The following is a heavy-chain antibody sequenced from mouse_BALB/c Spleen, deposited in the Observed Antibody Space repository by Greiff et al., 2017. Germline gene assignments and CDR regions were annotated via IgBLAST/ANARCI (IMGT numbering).Heavy chain of an antibody. CDR1: GYTFTDYA. J-gene: IGHJ4*01. V-gene: IGHV1S137*01. CDR2: ISTYYGDA. CDR3: ARDGYLYYAMDY. Sequence: VQLQQSGAELVRPGVSVKISCKGSGYTFTDYAMHWVKQSHAKSLEWIGVISTYYGDASYNQKFKGKATMTVDKSSSTAYMELARLTSEDSAIYYCARDGYLYYAMDYWGQGTSVTVSS. D-gene: IGHD2-3*01.